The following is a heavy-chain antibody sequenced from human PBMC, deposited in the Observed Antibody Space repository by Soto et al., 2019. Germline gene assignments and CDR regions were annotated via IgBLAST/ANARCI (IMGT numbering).Heavy chain of an antibody. CDR1: GFTFSTYA. CDR3: AKGPLGYNTLIDY. D-gene: IGHD3-9*01. CDR2: IDGTGANT. J-gene: IGHJ4*02. Sequence: EVQLLESGGTLVQRGGSLRLSCAASGFTFSTYAMTWVRQAPGKGLEWVSGIDGTGANTYYADSVKGRCTISRDNSKNTLYLQMNSLRAEDTAVYYCAKGPLGYNTLIDYWGQGSLVSVSS. V-gene: IGHV3-23*01.